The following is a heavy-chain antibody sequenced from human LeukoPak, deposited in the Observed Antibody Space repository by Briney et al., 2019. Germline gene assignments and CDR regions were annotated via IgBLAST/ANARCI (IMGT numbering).Heavy chain of an antibody. CDR1: GGSFSGYY. CDR2: IYYSGST. CDR3: ARDGHIVVVVAATTPGRFDP. Sequence: SETLSLTCAVYGGSFSGYYWSWIRQPPGKGLEWIGYIYYSGSTSYNPSLKSRVTISVDTSKNQFSLKLSSVTAADTAVYYCARDGHIVVVVAATTPGRFDPWGQGTLVTVSS. V-gene: IGHV4-59*12. D-gene: IGHD2-15*01. J-gene: IGHJ5*02.